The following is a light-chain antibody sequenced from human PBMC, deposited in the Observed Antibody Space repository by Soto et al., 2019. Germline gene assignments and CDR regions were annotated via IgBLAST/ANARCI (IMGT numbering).Light chain of an antibody. CDR3: SSYAGSNNVV. Sequence: QSALTQPPSASGSPGQSVTISCTGTSSDVGGYNSVSWYQQHPGKVPRLMIYEVSKRPSGVPDRFSGSKSVNTASLTVSGLQAEDESDDYCSSYAGSNNVVFGGGTKLTVL. J-gene: IGLJ2*01. V-gene: IGLV2-8*01. CDR1: SSDVGGYNS. CDR2: EVS.